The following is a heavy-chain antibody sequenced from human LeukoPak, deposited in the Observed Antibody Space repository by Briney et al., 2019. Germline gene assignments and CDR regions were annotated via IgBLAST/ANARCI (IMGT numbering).Heavy chain of an antibody. J-gene: IGHJ1*01. D-gene: IGHD3-9*01. CDR1: GGSISSYY. CDR3: AGGAVGRDSDWLLPS. CDR2: IYTSGST. V-gene: IGHV4-4*07. Sequence: SETLSLTCTVSGGSISSYYWSWIRQPAGKGLEWIGRIYTSGSTNYNPSLKSRVTMSVDTSKNQFSLKLSSVTAADTAVYYGAGGAVGRDSDWLLPSGGQATPLTV.